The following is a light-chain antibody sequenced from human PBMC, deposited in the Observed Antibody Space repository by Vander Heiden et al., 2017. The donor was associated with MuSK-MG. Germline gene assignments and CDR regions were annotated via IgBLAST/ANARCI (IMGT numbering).Light chain of an antibody. CDR3: QQYGSLPLT. J-gene: IGKJ4*01. Sequence: DIQMTQSPSSLSASVGDRVSITCQASQDITHTLNWYQQKSGKGPELLIYDASTLETGVPSRFSGSGSGTDFTFTISSLQPEDVATYYCQQYGSLPLTFGGGTRVEIK. V-gene: IGKV1-33*01. CDR2: DAS. CDR1: QDITHT.